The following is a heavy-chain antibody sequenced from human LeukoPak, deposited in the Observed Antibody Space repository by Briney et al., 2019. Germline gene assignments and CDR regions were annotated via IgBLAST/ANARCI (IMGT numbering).Heavy chain of an antibody. CDR2: INTDGSST. CDR1: GFIFSNYW. CDR3: ARSITMVRGRDAFDI. V-gene: IGHV3-74*01. J-gene: IGHJ3*02. D-gene: IGHD3-10*01. Sequence: GGSLRLSCAASGFIFSNYWMHWVRQAPGKGLVWVSRINTDGSSTRYADSVKGRFTISRDNAKNTLYLQMNSLRAEDTAVYYCARSITMVRGRDAFDIWGQGTMVTVSS.